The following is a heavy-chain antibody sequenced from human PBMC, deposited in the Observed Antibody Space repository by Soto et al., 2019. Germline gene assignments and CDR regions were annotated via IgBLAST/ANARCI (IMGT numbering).Heavy chain of an antibody. Sequence: SETLSLTCTVSGDYVSSGSYYWSWIRQPPGKGLEWIGYIFYSGSTNYKPSLKSRVTISVDTSKNQFSLKLSSLTAADTAVYYCAREAVVYEPEDYAGYGMDVWCQGTTVT. CDR2: IFYSGST. V-gene: IGHV4-61*01. CDR1: GDYVSSGSYY. CDR3: AREAVVYEPEDYAGYGMDV. D-gene: IGHD2-8*02. J-gene: IGHJ6*02.